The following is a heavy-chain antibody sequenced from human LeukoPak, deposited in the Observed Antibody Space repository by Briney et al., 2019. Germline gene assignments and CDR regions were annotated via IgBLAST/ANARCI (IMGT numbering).Heavy chain of an antibody. CDR3: ARAPEWIQLWTREHYYMDV. CDR1: GGSFSGYY. J-gene: IGHJ6*03. D-gene: IGHD5-18*01. Sequence: SETLSLTCAVYGGSFSGYYWSWIRQPPGRGLEWIGEINHSGSTNYNPSLKSRVTISVDTSKNQFSLKLSSVTAADTAVYYCARAPEWIQLWTREHYYMDVWGKGTTVTVSS. CDR2: INHSGST. V-gene: IGHV4-34*01.